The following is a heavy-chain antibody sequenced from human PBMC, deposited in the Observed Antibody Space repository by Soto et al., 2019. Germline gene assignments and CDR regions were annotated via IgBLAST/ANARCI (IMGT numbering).Heavy chain of an antibody. Sequence: GGSLRLSCAASGFTFSSYGMHWVRQAPGKGLEWVAVIWYDGSNKYYADSVKGRFTISRDNSKNTLYLQMNSLRAEDTAVYYCARDPAALIAVAGNFDYWGQGTLVTVSS. CDR3: ARDPAALIAVAGNFDY. V-gene: IGHV3-33*01. CDR2: IWYDGSNK. CDR1: GFTFSSYG. D-gene: IGHD6-19*01. J-gene: IGHJ4*02.